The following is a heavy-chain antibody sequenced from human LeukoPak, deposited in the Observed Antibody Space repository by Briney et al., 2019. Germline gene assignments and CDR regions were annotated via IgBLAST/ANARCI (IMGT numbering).Heavy chain of an antibody. V-gene: IGHV4-34*01. CDR1: GGSFSGYY. CDR2: INHSGST. CDR3: ARRAPPFDY. J-gene: IGHJ4*02. Sequence: SETLSLTCAVYGGSFSGYYWSWIRQPPGKGLEWIGEINHSGSTNYNPSLKSRVTISVDTSKNQFSLKLSSVTAADTAVYFCARRAPPFDYWGQGTLVTVYS.